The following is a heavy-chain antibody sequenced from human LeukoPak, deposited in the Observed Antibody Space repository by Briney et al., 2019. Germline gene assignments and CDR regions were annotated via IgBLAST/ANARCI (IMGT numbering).Heavy chain of an antibody. Sequence: SETLSLTCTVSGGSISSGGYYWSWIRQHPGKGLEWIGSIYYGGSTYYNPSLKSRVTISVDTSMNQFSLKLSFVTTADTAVYYCARALGYCSGGSCTRGYNWFDPWGQGTLVTVPS. V-gene: IGHV4-39*01. J-gene: IGHJ5*02. CDR1: GGSISSGGYY. CDR3: ARALGYCSGGSCTRGYNWFDP. D-gene: IGHD2-15*01. CDR2: IYYGGST.